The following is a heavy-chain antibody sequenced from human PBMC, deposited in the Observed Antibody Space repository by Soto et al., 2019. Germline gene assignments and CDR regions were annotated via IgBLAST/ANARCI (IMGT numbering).Heavy chain of an antibody. D-gene: IGHD3-9*01. CDR3: ARQADLLTGYQY. Sequence: QVQLVQSGAEVKKPGASVKVSCKPSGYTFTAYAVDWVRQAPGQRLEWMGRVNTDSGHTVYSQNFQGRVTLTRDTSATTAFMEMSSLRSEDTAVYFCARQADLLTGYQYWGQGTLVTVSS. V-gene: IGHV1-3*04. CDR2: VNTDSGHT. CDR1: GYTFTAYA. J-gene: IGHJ4*02.